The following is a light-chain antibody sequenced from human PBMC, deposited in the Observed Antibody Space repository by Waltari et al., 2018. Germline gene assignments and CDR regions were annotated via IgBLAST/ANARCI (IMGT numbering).Light chain of an antibody. CDR3: QHYGTSSWT. Sequence: EIVLPQSPGTLSLSPGERATLSCRASQPIAGRYLAWFQQRPGQAPRLLIYGASHRATDIPDRFSGSGSGTDFTLTISRLEPEDFAVFYCQHYGTSSWTFGQGTNVEIK. CDR1: QPIAGRY. V-gene: IGKV3-20*01. J-gene: IGKJ1*01. CDR2: GAS.